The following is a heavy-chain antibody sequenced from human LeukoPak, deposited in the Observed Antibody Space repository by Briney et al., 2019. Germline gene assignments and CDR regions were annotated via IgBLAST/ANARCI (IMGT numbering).Heavy chain of an antibody. CDR1: GGTFSSYA. Sequence: ASVKVSCKASGGTFSSYAISWVRQAPGQGLEWMGGIIPIFGTANYAQKFQGRVTITRNTSISTAYMELSSLRSEDTAVYYCARGDLRSSRYRGYWGQGTLVTVSS. CDR3: ARGDLRSSRYRGY. J-gene: IGHJ4*02. D-gene: IGHD5-12*01. V-gene: IGHV1-69*05. CDR2: IIPIFGTA.